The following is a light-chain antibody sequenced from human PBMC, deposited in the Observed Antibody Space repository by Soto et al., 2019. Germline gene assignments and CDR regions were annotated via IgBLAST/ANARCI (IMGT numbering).Light chain of an antibody. V-gene: IGKV3-20*01. J-gene: IGKJ2*01. CDR3: QQYGRSPMFT. CDR2: GAS. Sequence: IVLTQSPGTLSLSPGDRATLSCRASQSVSSDYLARYQQKPGQAPRLLIYGASRGAAGIPDRFSGSGSGTDFTLTISRLEPEDFAVYFCQQYGRSPMFTFGQGTKLEVK. CDR1: QSVSSDY.